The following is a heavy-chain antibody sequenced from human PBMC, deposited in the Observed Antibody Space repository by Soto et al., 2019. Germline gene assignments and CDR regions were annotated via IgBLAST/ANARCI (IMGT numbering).Heavy chain of an antibody. CDR2: IIPIFGTA. V-gene: IGHV1-69*12. CDR3: ARQGAALRDYYYGMDV. CDR1: GGTFSRYA. J-gene: IGHJ6*02. D-gene: IGHD6-25*01. Sequence: QVQLVQSGAEVKKPGSSVKVSCKASGGTFSRYASSWVRQAPGQGLEWMGGIIPIFGTANYAQKFQGRLTTPAHESTSTAYMELSSLRSEDTAVYYCARQGAALRDYYYGMDVWGQGTTVTVSS.